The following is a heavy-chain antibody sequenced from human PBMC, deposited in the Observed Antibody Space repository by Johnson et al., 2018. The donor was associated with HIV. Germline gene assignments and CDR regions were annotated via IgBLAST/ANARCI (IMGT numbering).Heavy chain of an antibody. D-gene: IGHD1-7*01. J-gene: IGHJ1*01. Sequence: QVQLVEFEGGVVRPGGSLRLSCAASGFTFSSYGMHWVRQAPGKGLEWVAFIRYDGSNKYYADSVKGRFTISRDNSKNTLYLQMNSLRAEDTAVYYCAKDLWVTITGTKGDNVRGLLGLRWAMWG. CDR1: GFTFSSYG. V-gene: IGHV3-30*02. CDR3: AKDLWVTITGTKGDNVRGLLGLRWAM. CDR2: IRYDGSNK.